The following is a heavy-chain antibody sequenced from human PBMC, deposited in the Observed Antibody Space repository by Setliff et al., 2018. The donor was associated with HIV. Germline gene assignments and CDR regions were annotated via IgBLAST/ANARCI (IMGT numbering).Heavy chain of an antibody. Sequence: SVKVSCKASGGTFSTYAVSWVRQAPGQGLEWMGGIIPIFGTANYDQRFQGRVTITADESTSTAYMELSSLSSEDTAVYYCARGRKYLTTVTSSYFYYMDVWGKGTTVTVSS. V-gene: IGHV1-69*13. CDR2: IIPIFGTA. D-gene: IGHD4-4*01. CDR1: GGTFSTYA. CDR3: ARGRKYLTTVTSSYFYYMDV. J-gene: IGHJ6*03.